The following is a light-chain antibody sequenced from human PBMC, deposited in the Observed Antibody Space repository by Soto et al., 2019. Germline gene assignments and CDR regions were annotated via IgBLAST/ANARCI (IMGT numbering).Light chain of an antibody. CDR3: QQSYSTPPVT. Sequence: DIQMTQSPSALSASVGDRATISCRASQRISNYVNWYQHKPGKAPELLIYAASSLQSGVPSRFSGSGSGTDFTLTISSLQPEDVATYYCQQSYSTPPVTFGGGTKVEIK. J-gene: IGKJ4*01. V-gene: IGKV1-39*01. CDR1: QRISNY. CDR2: AAS.